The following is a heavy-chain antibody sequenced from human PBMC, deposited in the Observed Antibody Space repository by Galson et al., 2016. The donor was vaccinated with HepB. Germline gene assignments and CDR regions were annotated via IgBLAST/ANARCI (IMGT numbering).Heavy chain of an antibody. CDR2: ISYDGSNK. CDR3: AKIFCAGACYRPNSYYAMDV. D-gene: IGHD2-21*02. V-gene: IGHV3-30*18. J-gene: IGHJ6*02. Sequence: SLRLSCAASGFTFSTYGMHWVRQAPGKGLEWVAVISYDGSNKDYADSVGGRFTISRGNSKNPLYLQMNSLRTEDTTVYYCAKIFCAGACYRPNSYYAMDVWGQGTTVTVSS. CDR1: GFTFSTYG.